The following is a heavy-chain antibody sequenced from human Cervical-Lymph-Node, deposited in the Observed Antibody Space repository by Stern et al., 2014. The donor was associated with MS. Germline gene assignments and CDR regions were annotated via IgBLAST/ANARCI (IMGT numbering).Heavy chain of an antibody. CDR2: IYYSGST. V-gene: IGHV4-39*01. CDR1: GGSISSSSYY. D-gene: IGHD6-13*01. CDR3: ARLTSGIAANFDY. Sequence: QLQLQESGPGLVKPSETLSLTCTVSGGSISSSSYYWGCIRQPPGQGLEWIGSIYYSGSTYYTPPLKSRSTLSVDTSKNQFSLKLSSVTAADTAVYYCARLTSGIAANFDYWGQGTLVTVSS. J-gene: IGHJ4*02.